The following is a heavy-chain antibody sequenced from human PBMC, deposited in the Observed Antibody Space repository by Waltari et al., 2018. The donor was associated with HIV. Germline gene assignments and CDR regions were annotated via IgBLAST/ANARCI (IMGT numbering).Heavy chain of an antibody. CDR3: ARRDDSGVYYTY. D-gene: IGHD3-10*01. CDR2: IYPGDSDT. J-gene: IGHJ4*02. CDR1: VYTFTNYW. V-gene: IGHV5-51*01. Sequence: VQLVQSGAEVQQPGESLTIAGPGPVYTFTNYWFGWVRQMPGKGLEWVGMIYPGDSDTRYSPSCQGQVTISADRSITTAYLQWSSLKASDTATYYCARRDDSGVYYTYWGQGTLVTVSS.